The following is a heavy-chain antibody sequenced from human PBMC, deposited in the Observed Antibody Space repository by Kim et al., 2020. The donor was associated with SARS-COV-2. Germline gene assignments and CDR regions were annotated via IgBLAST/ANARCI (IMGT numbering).Heavy chain of an antibody. CDR2: TYYRSKWFS. Sequence: SQTLSLTCAISGDSVSSNSAAWNWIRQSPSRGLEWLGRTYYRSKWFSDFAISVKRRMTIYPDTSRNQFSMQLNSVTPEDTAVYYCTRGNWFDPWGQGTLVIVSS. J-gene: IGHJ5*02. CDR3: TRGNWFDP. CDR1: GDSVSSNSAA. V-gene: IGHV6-1*01.